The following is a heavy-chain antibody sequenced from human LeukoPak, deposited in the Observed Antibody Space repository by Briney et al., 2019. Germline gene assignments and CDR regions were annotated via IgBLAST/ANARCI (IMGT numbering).Heavy chain of an antibody. V-gene: IGHV4-59*01. CDR2: IYYSVGT. J-gene: IGHJ3*02. Sequence: SETLSLTCTVSGGSISSYYWSWIRQPPGKGVEWSGYIYYSVGTNYNPSLKSRVTISVDQSKNQFSLKLSSVTAADTAVYYCAREIVVVPAAMDEGGAFDIWGQGIMVTVSS. CDR3: AREIVVVPAAMDEGGAFDI. D-gene: IGHD2-2*01. CDR1: GGSISSYY.